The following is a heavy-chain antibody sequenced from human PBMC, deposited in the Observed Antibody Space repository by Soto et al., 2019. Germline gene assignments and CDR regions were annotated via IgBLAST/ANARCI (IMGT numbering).Heavy chain of an antibody. CDR2: SYSVGST. Sequence: EVQLVESGGVLVQPGGSLRLSCAASGFTVSTKYMSWVRQAPGKGLEWVSVSYSVGSTFYADSVRGRFTISRDNSKNTVNLQMNSLRAADTDVYYCSREPWDADYLGPGTLVTVSS. CDR3: SREPWDADY. J-gene: IGHJ4*02. D-gene: IGHD1-26*01. V-gene: IGHV3-66*01. CDR1: GFTVSTKY.